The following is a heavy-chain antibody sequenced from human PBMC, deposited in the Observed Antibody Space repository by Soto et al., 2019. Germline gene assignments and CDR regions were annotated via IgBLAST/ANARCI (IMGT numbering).Heavy chain of an antibody. CDR1: GYNFINYG. Sequence: QVQLVQSGVEVKKPGASVKVSCKASGYNFINYGISWVRQAPGQGLEWMGWISVYKGNTNYAQKLQGRVSMTTDTSTSTDYMELMSLRSVDTAVYYCVRGLDGSGPYYPDYGGLGTLVTVSS. CDR3: VRGLDGSGPYYPDY. D-gene: IGHD3-10*01. CDR2: ISVYKGNT. V-gene: IGHV1-18*01. J-gene: IGHJ4*02.